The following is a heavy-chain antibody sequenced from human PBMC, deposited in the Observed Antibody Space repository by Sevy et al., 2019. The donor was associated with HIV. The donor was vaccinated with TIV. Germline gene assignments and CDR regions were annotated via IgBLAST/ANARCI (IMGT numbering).Heavy chain of an antibody. V-gene: IGHV4-34*01. CDR3: ARAGRYIVVVPAAKYYFDY. CDR1: GGSFSGYY. J-gene: IGHJ4*02. CDR2: INHSGST. Sequence: SETLSLTCAVYGGSFSGYYWSWIRQPPGKGLEWIGEINHSGSTNYNPSLKSRVTISVDTSKNQFSLKLSSVTAADPAVYYCARAGRYIVVVPAAKYYFDYWGQGTLVTVSS. D-gene: IGHD2-2*01.